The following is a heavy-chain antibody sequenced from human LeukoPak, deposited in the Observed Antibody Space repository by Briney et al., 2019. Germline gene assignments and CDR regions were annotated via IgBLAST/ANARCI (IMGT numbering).Heavy chain of an antibody. J-gene: IGHJ5*02. CDR1: GYSISSGYY. V-gene: IGHV4-38-2*02. CDR2: IYYSGST. CDR3: ASLVMGDYYDSSGKENWFDP. Sequence: SETLSLTCTVSGYSISSGYYWGWIRQPPGKGLEWIGSIYYSGSTYYNPSLKSRVTISVDTSKNQFSLKLSSVTAADTAVYYCASLVMGDYYDSSGKENWFDPWGQGTLVTVSS. D-gene: IGHD3-22*01.